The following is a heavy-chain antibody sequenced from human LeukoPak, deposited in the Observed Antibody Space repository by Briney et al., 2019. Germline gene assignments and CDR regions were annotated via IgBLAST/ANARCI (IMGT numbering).Heavy chain of an antibody. J-gene: IGHJ4*02. CDR3: ARDFGHDYGGNSETFDY. Sequence: PGGSLRLSCAASGFTFSSYSMNWIRQAPGKGLEWVSSISSSSSYIYYADSVKGRFTISRDNAKNSLYLQMNSLRAEDTAVYYCARDFGHDYGGNSETFDYWGQGTLVTVSS. CDR2: ISSSSSYI. V-gene: IGHV3-21*01. D-gene: IGHD4-23*01. CDR1: GFTFSSYS.